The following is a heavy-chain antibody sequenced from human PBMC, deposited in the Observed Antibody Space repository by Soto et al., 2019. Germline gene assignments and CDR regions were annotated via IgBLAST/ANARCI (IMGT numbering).Heavy chain of an antibody. CDR1: GFTFSSFW. CDR2: MNQDGSEK. J-gene: IGHJ4*02. V-gene: IGHV3-7*01. CDR3: ARDSPDLSRY. Sequence: LRLSCAASGFTFSSFWMTWVRQAPGKGLEWVANMNQDGSEKYYVDSVKGRFTISRDNAKNSLYLQMNSLRAEDTAVYYCARDSPDLSRYWGQGTLVTVSS.